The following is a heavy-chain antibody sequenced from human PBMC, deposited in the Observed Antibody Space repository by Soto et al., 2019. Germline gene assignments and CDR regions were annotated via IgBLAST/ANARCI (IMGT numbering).Heavy chain of an antibody. CDR3: TRANWYSEY. Sequence: QVQLQESGPGLVEPSETLSLTCTVSGGSISNHNWGWIRQPPGKGLEWIGYIYSNGTTNYNPSLKSRFTMSVNTSKNQISLKLRSVTAADTAVYYCTRANWYSEYWGQGTLVTVSS. J-gene: IGHJ4*02. CDR1: GGSISNHN. V-gene: IGHV4-59*11. D-gene: IGHD7-27*01. CDR2: IYSNGTT.